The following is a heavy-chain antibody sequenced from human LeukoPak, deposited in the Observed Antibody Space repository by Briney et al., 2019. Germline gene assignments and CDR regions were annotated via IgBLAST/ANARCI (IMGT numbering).Heavy chain of an antibody. D-gene: IGHD3-10*01. CDR3: ARDKILWFRELLGY. Sequence: ASVKVSCKASGYTFTGYYMHWVRQAPGQGLEWMGCINPNSGGTNYAPKFQGRVTMTRDTSISTAYMELSRLRSDDTAVYFCARDKILWFRELLGYWGQGTLVTVSS. J-gene: IGHJ4*02. V-gene: IGHV1-2*02. CDR1: GYTFTGYY. CDR2: INPNSGGT.